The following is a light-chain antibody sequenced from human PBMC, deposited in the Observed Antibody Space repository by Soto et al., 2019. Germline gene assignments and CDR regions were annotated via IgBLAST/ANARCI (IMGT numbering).Light chain of an antibody. CDR1: QSISNY. CDR2: AAS. J-gene: IGKJ4*01. Sequence: DMEMTQSPSSLSASVGDRVTITCRASQSISNYLNWYQHKPGKVPKLLIYAASSLQSGVPTRFSGSGSGTHFTLTINSLQPEDFATYYCQQSDGTPLTFDGGTKIEIK. V-gene: IGKV1-39*01. CDR3: QQSDGTPLT.